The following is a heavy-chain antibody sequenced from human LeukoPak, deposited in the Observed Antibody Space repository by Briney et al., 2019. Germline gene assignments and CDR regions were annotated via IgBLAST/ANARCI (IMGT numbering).Heavy chain of an antibody. Sequence: SETLSLTCTVSGGSISSYNWNWIRQPPGKGLEWIGYIYYSGSTNYNPSLKSRVTISVDTSKNQFSLRLSSVTAADTAVYYCSRLTHGYYFDYWGQGTLVTVSS. CDR3: SRLTHGYYFDY. V-gene: IGHV4-59*01. CDR1: GGSISSYN. J-gene: IGHJ4*02. D-gene: IGHD2-2*03. CDR2: IYYSGST.